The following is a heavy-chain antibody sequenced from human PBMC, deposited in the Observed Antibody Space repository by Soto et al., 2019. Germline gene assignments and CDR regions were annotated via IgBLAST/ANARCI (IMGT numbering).Heavy chain of an antibody. CDR1: GFTFSSYA. D-gene: IGHD2-15*01. CDR3: AKGRGWWYGMDV. J-gene: IGHJ6*02. CDR2: ISGSGGST. Sequence: EVQLLESGGGLVQPGGSLRLSCAASGFTFSSYAMSWVRQAPGKGLEWVSAISGSGGSTYYADSVKGRFTISRDNSKNTLYLEMNSLRAEDTAVYYCAKGRGWWYGMDVWGQGTTVTVSS. V-gene: IGHV3-23*01.